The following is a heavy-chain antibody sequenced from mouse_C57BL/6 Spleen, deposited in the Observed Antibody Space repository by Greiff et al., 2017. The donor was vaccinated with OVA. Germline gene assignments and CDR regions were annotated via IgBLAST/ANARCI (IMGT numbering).Heavy chain of an antibody. CDR2: IDPSDSET. J-gene: IGHJ2*01. CDR1: GYTFTSYW. V-gene: IGHV1-52*01. CDR3: ARSPIYDGYYDY. Sequence: QVQLLQPGAELVRPGSSVKLSCKASGYTFTSYWMHWVKQRPIQGLEWIGNIDPSDSETHYNQKFKDKATLTVDKSSSTAYMQLSSLTSEDSAVYYCARSPIYDGYYDYWGQGTTLTVSS. D-gene: IGHD2-3*01.